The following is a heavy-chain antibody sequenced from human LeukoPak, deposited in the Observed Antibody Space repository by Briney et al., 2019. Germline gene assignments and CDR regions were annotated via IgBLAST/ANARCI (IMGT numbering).Heavy chain of an antibody. CDR1: GFTFSRYA. V-gene: IGHV3-23*01. J-gene: IGHJ4*02. CDR3: AKSYGDYSDYIIPFDY. Sequence: GGSLRLSCAASGFTFSRYAMSWVRQAPGKGLEWVSGIRATGGSTYSAESVKGRFTISRDNSKNTLYLQMKSLRADDTAVYYCAKSYGDYSDYIIPFDYWGQGNLVTVSS. CDR2: IRATGGST. D-gene: IGHD4-11*01.